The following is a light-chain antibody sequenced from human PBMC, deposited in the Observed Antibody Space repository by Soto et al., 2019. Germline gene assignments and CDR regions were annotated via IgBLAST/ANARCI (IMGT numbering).Light chain of an antibody. CDR2: DAS. CDR1: QSVSNN. CDR3: QQYNSWPPLT. J-gene: IGKJ4*01. Sequence: EIVMTQSPATLSVSPGERATLSCRASQSVSNNLGWYQQKPGQAPRLLIYDASTRATGIPARFSGSGSGTEFTLTIRSLQSEDFAVYYCQQYNSWPPLTFGGGTKVEIK. V-gene: IGKV3-15*01.